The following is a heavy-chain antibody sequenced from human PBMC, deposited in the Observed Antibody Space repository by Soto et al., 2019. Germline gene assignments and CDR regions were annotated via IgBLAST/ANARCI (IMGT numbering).Heavy chain of an antibody. D-gene: IGHD6-19*01. CDR1: GGSISSGGYY. CDR2: IYYRGST. Sequence: PSETLSRTCTVSGGSISSGGYYWSWIRQHPGKGLEWIGHIYYRGSTYYDPCLKSPVTISVDTSKHPFSLKLSSVTAADTAVYYCARCVVAGTGNFYYNYGMDAWRQGTTVAASS. J-gene: IGHJ6*01. V-gene: IGHV4-31*01. CDR3: ARCVVAGTGNFYYNYGMDA.